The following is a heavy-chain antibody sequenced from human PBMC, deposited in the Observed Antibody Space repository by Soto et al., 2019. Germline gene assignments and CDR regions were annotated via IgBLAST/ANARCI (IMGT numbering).Heavy chain of an antibody. CDR3: ARRKGWDFDSTGYLFDF. Sequence: PGESLKISCKGSGYTFTSYWIGWARQMPGKGLEWMGIIYPGDSETRYSPSFQGQVTISADRSITTAYLQWSSLRASDTAMYYCARRKGWDFDSTGYLFDFWGQGTLVTVSS. D-gene: IGHD3-22*01. CDR2: IYPGDSET. J-gene: IGHJ4*02. V-gene: IGHV5-51*01. CDR1: GYTFTSYW.